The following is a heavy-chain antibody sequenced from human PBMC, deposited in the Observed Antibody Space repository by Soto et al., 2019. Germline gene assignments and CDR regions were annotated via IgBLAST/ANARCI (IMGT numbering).Heavy chain of an antibody. Sequence: QVQLVQSGAEVKKPGASVKVSCKASGYTFTSYGISWLRQAPGQGLEWMGWISAYNGNPTYAEKLQGRVTMPKDTSTRTAYRELRSLRADDTAVYYCARDPQYSSGWYAGCDPWGQGTLVTVSS. D-gene: IGHD6-19*01. CDR1: GYTFTSYG. CDR2: ISAYNGNP. CDR3: ARDPQYSSGWYAGCDP. J-gene: IGHJ5*02. V-gene: IGHV1-18*01.